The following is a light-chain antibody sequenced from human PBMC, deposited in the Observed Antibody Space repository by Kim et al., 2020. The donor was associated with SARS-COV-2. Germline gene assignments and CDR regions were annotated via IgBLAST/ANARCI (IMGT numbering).Light chain of an antibody. CDR2: GKN. Sequence: SSELTQDPAVSVALGHTVRITCQGDSLRSYYASWYQQKPGQAPVLVIYGKNNRPSGIPDRFSGSSSGNTASLTITGAQAEDEADYYCNSRDSSGNHDVVFGGGTQLTVL. CDR3: NSRDSSGNHDVV. J-gene: IGLJ2*01. V-gene: IGLV3-19*01. CDR1: SLRSYY.